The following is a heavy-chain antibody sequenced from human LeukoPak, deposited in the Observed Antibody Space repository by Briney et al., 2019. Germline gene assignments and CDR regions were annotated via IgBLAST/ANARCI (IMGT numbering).Heavy chain of an antibody. Sequence: SDTLSLTCTVSNFSISSGYYWGWIRQPPGKGLEWTGSIYHSGSTYYNPSLKSRVTMSVDTSKNQFSLTVTSVTAADTAIYFCARVRRDGYNYVSNFDYWGQGTLVTVSS. CDR3: ARVRRDGYNYVSNFDY. CDR1: NFSISSGYY. V-gene: IGHV4-38-2*02. CDR2: IYHSGST. J-gene: IGHJ4*02. D-gene: IGHD5-24*01.